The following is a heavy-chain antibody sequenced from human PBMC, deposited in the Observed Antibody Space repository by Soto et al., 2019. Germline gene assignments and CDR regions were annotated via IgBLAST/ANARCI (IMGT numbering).Heavy chain of an antibody. V-gene: IGHV3-33*01. CDR3: ARDRYCSGGSCYRYYYYGMDV. J-gene: IGHJ6*02. CDR1: GFTFSSYG. CDR2: IWYDGSNK. D-gene: IGHD2-15*01. Sequence: QVQLVESGGGVVQPVRSLRLSCAASGFTFSSYGMHWVRQAPGKGLEWVAVIWYDGSNKYYADSVKGRFTISRDNSKNTLYLQMNSLRAEDTAVYYCARDRYCSGGSCYRYYYYGMDVWGQGTTVTVSS.